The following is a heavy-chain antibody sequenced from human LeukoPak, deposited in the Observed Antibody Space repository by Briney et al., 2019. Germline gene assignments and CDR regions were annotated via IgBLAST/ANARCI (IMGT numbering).Heavy chain of an antibody. CDR2: IYYSGST. CDR1: GGSISSYY. CDR3: ASRPYYRYGMDV. D-gene: IGHD3-10*01. V-gene: IGHV4-59*01. J-gene: IGHJ6*02. Sequence: SETLSLTCTVSGGSISSYYWSWIRQPPGKGLEWIGYIYYSGSTNYNPSLKSRVTISVDTSKNQFSLKLSSVTAADTAVYYCASRPYYRYGMDVSGQGTTVTVFS.